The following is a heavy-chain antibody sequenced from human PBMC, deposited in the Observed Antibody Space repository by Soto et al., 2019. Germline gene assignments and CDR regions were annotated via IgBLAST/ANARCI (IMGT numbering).Heavy chain of an antibody. V-gene: IGHV3-73*01. CDR3: TDSEVAKT. CDR2: IRSKANSYAT. Sequence: EVQLVESGGGLVQPGRSLKLSCAASGFTFSGSAMHWVRQASGKGLEWVGRIRSKANSYATAYAASVKGRFTISRDDSKNTAYLQMNSLKTEDTAVYYCTDSEVAKTWGQGTLVTVSS. CDR1: GFTFSGSA. J-gene: IGHJ4*02. D-gene: IGHD5-12*01.